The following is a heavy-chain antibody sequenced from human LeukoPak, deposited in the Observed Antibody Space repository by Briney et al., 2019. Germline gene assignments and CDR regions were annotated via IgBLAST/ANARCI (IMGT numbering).Heavy chain of an antibody. CDR3: ARDWTGFTYDAFDI. D-gene: IGHD3/OR15-3a*01. J-gene: IGHJ3*02. CDR1: GFTFSDYY. V-gene: IGHV3-11*04. CDR2: ISSSSSTI. Sequence: GGSLRLSCAASGFTFSDYYMSWIRQAPGKGLEWVSYISSSSSTIYYADSVKGRFTISRDNAKNSLYLQMNSLRAEDTAVYYCARDWTGFTYDAFDIWGQGTMVTVSS.